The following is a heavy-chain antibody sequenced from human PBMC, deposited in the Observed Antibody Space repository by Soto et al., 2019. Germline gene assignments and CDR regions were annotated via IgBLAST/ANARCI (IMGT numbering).Heavy chain of an antibody. D-gene: IGHD5-12*01. Sequence: GGSLRLSCAASGFTFSSYAMSWVRQAPGKGLEWVSAISGSGGSTYYADSVKGRFTISRDNSKNTLYLQMNSLRAEDTAVYYCAKDPNIVATIAAPPPPFDIWGQGTMVTVSS. J-gene: IGHJ3*02. CDR2: ISGSGGST. CDR3: AKDPNIVATIAAPPPPFDI. V-gene: IGHV3-23*01. CDR1: GFTFSSYA.